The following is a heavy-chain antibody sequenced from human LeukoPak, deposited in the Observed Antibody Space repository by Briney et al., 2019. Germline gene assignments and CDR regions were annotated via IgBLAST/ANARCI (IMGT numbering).Heavy chain of an antibody. J-gene: IGHJ4*02. Sequence: SETLSLTCSVSGGSITDTYYWGWIRQPPGKGLECIGIISYSGSTYYSSSLQSRVTISVDTSKNQLSLRLNSVTAADTAVYYCARENWGFDYWGQGTLVTVSS. V-gene: IGHV4-39*07. D-gene: IGHD7-27*01. CDR2: ISYSGST. CDR3: ARENWGFDY. CDR1: GGSITDTYY.